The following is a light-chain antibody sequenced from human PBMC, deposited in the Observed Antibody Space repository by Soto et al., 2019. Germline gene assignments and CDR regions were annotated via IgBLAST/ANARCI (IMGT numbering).Light chain of an antibody. CDR1: QSVSSY. V-gene: IGKV3-11*01. J-gene: IGKJ1*01. CDR2: DAS. Sequence: EIVLTQSPATLSLSPGERATLSCRASQSVSSYLAWYQQKPGQAPSLLIYDASNRATGIPARFSGSGSGTDFTLAISSLEPEDFAVYYCQQRSSWPRTFGHGTKVEIK. CDR3: QQRSSWPRT.